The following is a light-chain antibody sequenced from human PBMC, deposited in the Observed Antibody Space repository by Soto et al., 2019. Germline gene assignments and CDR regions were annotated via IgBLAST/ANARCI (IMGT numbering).Light chain of an antibody. CDR3: QQRSNLLFT. V-gene: IGKV3-11*01. CDR1: QSVSSY. J-gene: IGKJ3*01. CDR2: DAS. Sequence: EIVLTQSPGTLSLSPGERATLSCRASQSVSSYLAWYQQKPGQAPRLLIYDASNRATGIPARFSGSGSGTDFTLTISRLEPEDFAVYYCQQRSNLLFTFGPGTKVDIK.